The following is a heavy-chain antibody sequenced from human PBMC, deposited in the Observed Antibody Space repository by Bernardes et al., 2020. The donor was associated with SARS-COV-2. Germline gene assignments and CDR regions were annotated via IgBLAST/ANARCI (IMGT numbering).Heavy chain of an antibody. CDR3: ATVVGITYGGGWFNP. Sequence: ASVKVSCKASGYTFTSYGISWVRQAPGQGLEWMGWISADSVNTDYAEKFQGRVTMTTDTSTSTAYMELRRLRSDDTAVYYCATVVGITYGGGWFNPWGQGTLVIVSS. CDR2: ISADSVNT. D-gene: IGHD3-10*01. J-gene: IGHJ5*02. V-gene: IGHV1-18*01. CDR1: GYTFTSYG.